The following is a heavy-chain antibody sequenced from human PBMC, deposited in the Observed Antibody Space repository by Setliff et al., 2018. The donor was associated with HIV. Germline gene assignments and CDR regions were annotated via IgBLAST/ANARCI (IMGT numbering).Heavy chain of an antibody. Sequence: ASVKVSCKASGYTFTSYGIRWVRQAPGQGLEWVGWISAYNGNTNDAQKLQGRVTMTTDTSTSTAYMELRSLRSDETAVYYFARDYAYDILTGYYSPPYAFDIWGQGTMVTVSS. CDR1: GYTFTSYG. V-gene: IGHV1-18*01. D-gene: IGHD3-9*01. J-gene: IGHJ3*02. CDR2: ISAYNGNT. CDR3: ARDYAYDILTGYYSPPYAFDI.